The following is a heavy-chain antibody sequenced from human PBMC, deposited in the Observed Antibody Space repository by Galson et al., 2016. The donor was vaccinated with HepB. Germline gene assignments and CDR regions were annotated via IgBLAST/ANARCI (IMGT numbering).Heavy chain of an antibody. Sequence: SLRLSCAASGFTASNSYMSWVRQAPGKGLEWVSVIYRGGRTFYTDSVKGRFTISRDNSKSTLYLQMNSLRAEDTAVYYCARAFDYGGYDRPGVYYGRDVWGPGTTVTVS. CDR1: GFTASNSY. V-gene: IGHV3-53*01. J-gene: IGHJ6*02. CDR3: ARAFDYGGYDRPGVYYGRDV. CDR2: IYRGGRT. D-gene: IGHD4-17*01.